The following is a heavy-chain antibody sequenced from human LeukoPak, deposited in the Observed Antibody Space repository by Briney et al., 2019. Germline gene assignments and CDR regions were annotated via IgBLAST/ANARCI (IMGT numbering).Heavy chain of an antibody. D-gene: IGHD5-18*01. CDR2: ISYDGSNK. V-gene: IGHV3-30*18. Sequence: GGSLRLSCAASGFTFSSYGMHWVRQAPGKGLEWVAVISYDGSNKYYADSVKGRFTISRDNSKNTLYLQMNSLRAEDTAAYYCAKDRYDTAMVTDYWGQGTLVTVSS. CDR3: AKDRYDTAMVTDY. J-gene: IGHJ4*02. CDR1: GFTFSSYG.